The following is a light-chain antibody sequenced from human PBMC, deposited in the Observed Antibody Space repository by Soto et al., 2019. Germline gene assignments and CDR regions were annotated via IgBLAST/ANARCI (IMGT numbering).Light chain of an antibody. CDR1: SSDVGNYNY. Sequence: QSALTQPPSASGSPGQSVTISCTGTSSDVGNYNYVSWYQQHPGKAPKLLIYEVTKRPSGVPDRFSGSKSDNTASLTVSGLQAEDEADDYCISYAGSDNLVVGGGTKLTVL. CDR3: ISYAGSDNLV. CDR2: EVT. V-gene: IGLV2-8*01. J-gene: IGLJ2*01.